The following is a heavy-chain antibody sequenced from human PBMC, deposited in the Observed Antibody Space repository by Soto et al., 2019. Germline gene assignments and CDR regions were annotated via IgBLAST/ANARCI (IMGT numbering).Heavy chain of an antibody. Sequence: SESLSLTCTVSGGSISSSSYYWGWIRQPPGKGLEWIGSIYYSGSTYYNPSLKSRVTISVDTSKNQFSLKLTSMSVADTAMYYCARQATTSWSYWGQGTLVTVSS. CDR3: ARQATTSWSY. J-gene: IGHJ4*02. D-gene: IGHD2-2*01. V-gene: IGHV4-39*01. CDR2: IYYSGST. CDR1: GGSISSSSYY.